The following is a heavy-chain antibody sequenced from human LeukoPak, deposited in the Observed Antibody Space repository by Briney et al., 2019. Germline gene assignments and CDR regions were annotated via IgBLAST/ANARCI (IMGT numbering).Heavy chain of an antibody. J-gene: IGHJ4*02. CDR1: GFTFSNAW. V-gene: IGHV3-15*01. CDR3: TTDSEQWLGFDY. Sequence: GGSLRLSCAASGFTFSNAWMSWVRQAPGKGLEWVGRIKSKTDGGTTDYAAPVKGRFTISRDDSKNTLYLQMNSLKTEDTAVYCCTTDSEQWLGFDYWGQGTLVTVSS. D-gene: IGHD6-19*01. CDR2: IKSKTDGGTT.